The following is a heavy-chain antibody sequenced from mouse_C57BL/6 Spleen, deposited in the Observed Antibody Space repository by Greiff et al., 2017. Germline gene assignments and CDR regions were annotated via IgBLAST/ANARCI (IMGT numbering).Heavy chain of an antibody. CDR2: IRSKSSNYAT. D-gene: IGHD2-4*01. CDR3: VREGDYALFDD. CDR1: GFTFNTYA. V-gene: IGHV10-3*01. J-gene: IGHJ2*01. Sequence: EADVGLVQPKGSLKLSCAASGFTFNTYAMHWVRQAPGKGLEWVARIRSKSSNYATYYADSVKDRFTISKDDSQSLLDLQKNNLKTEDTALYCCVREGDYALFDDWGQGTTRAVSS.